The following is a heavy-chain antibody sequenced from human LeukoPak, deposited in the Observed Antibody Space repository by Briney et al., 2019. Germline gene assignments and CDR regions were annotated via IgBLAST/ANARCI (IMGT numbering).Heavy chain of an antibody. CDR2: IYSGGST. D-gene: IGHD3-9*01. Sequence: GGSLRLSCAASGFTVSSNYMSWVRQAPGKGLEWVSVIYSGGSTYYADSVKGRFTISRDNSKNTLYLQMNSLRAEDTAVYYCAKAGARRMSYYDILTGYSHIDYWGQGTLVTVSS. J-gene: IGHJ4*02. CDR1: GFTVSSNY. V-gene: IGHV3-53*01. CDR3: AKAGARRMSYYDILTGYSHIDY.